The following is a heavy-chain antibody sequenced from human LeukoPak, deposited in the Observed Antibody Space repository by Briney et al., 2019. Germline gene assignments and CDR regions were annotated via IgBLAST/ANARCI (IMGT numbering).Heavy chain of an antibody. CDR3: AHTTRYCSGGSCYVPYFDY. V-gene: IGHV2-5*02. CDR2: IYWDDDK. CDR1: GFSLSTSGVG. Sequence: SGPTLVKPTQTLTLTCTFSGFSLSTSGVGVGWIRQPPGKALEWLALIYWDDDKRYSPSLKSRLTITKDTSKNQVVLTMTNMDPVDTATYYCAHTTRYCSGGSCYVPYFDYWGQGALVTVSS. D-gene: IGHD2-15*01. J-gene: IGHJ4*02.